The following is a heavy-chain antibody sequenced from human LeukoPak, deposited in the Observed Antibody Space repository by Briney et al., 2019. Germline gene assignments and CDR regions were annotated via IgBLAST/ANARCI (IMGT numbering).Heavy chain of an antibody. V-gene: IGHV3-30*19. CDR3: VSPTADYPFLYYFDS. D-gene: IGHD5-12*01. J-gene: IGHJ4*02. Sequence: GGSLRLSCATSGFTFSGYGMHWVRQAPGKGLEWVAFISSDGNSKNFALSVKGRFAISRDNSKNTLFLQMNNLRSEDTALYYCVSPTADYPFLYYFDSWGQGTLVTVSS. CDR2: ISSDGNSK. CDR1: GFTFSGYG.